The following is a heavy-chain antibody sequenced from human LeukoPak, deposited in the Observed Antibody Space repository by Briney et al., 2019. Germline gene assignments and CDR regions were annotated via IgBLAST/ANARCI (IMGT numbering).Heavy chain of an antibody. V-gene: IGHV5-51*01. D-gene: IGHD6-19*01. CDR1: GYSFRSYW. J-gene: IGHJ4*02. CDR3: ARQGDSSGWSSPFDY. CDR2: IYPGDSDT. Sequence: GESLKISCQGPGYSFRSYWIGWVRQMPGKGLEWMGIIYPGDSDTRYSPSFQGQVTISADKSISTAYLQWSSLKASDTAMYYCARQGDSSGWSSPFDYWGRGTLVTVSS.